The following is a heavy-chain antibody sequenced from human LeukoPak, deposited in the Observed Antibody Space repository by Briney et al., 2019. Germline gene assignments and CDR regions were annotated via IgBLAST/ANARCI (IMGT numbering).Heavy chain of an antibody. D-gene: IGHD3-22*01. Sequence: GGSLRLSCAASGFTFSTYGMSWVRQAPGKGLEWVSAISNNGGYTYYAASVKGRFTISRDNSKNTLYLQMSSLRAEDTAVYYCAKDGGPNYDNSGYYSDDAFDIWGQGTMVTVSS. CDR1: GFTFSTYG. J-gene: IGHJ3*02. V-gene: IGHV3-23*01. CDR2: ISNNGGYT. CDR3: AKDGGPNYDNSGYYSDDAFDI.